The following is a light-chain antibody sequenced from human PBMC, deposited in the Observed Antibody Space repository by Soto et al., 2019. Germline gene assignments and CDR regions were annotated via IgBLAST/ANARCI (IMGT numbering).Light chain of an antibody. J-gene: IGKJ3*01. Sequence: EIVLTQSPATLSLSPGERATLSCRASQSVSSYLAWYQQKPGQAPRLLIYDASNSATGIPARFSGSGSGTDFTLTISSLEPEDFAVYYCQQRSNWLFTFGTGTKVDIK. CDR3: QQRSNWLFT. CDR1: QSVSSY. CDR2: DAS. V-gene: IGKV3-11*01.